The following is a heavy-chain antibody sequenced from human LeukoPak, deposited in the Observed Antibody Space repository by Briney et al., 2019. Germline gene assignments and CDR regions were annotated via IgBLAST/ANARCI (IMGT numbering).Heavy chain of an antibody. CDR1: GDSVSSNRAA. CDR2: TYYRSKWYN. V-gene: IGHV6-1*01. CDR3: TRAYYYDSSGSLNWFDP. D-gene: IGHD3-22*01. J-gene: IGHJ5*02. Sequence: SQTLSLTCAISGDSVSSNRAAWTWIRQSPSRGLEWLGRTYYRSKWYNDYAVSVKSRITINPDTSKNQFSLRLNSVTPEDAAVYYCTRAYYYDSSGSLNWFDPWGQGTLVTVSS.